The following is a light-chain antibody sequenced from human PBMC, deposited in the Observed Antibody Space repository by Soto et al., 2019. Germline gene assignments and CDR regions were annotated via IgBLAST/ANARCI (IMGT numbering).Light chain of an antibody. J-gene: IGLJ2*01. CDR3: QSYDNSLSGHVV. V-gene: IGLV1-40*01. CDR1: SSNIGAGYD. CDR2: DNN. Sequence: QAVVTQPPSVSGAPGQRVTISCTGSSSNIGAGYDVHWYQQFPATAPKLLIYDNNNRPSGVPDRFSGSKSGTSASLAITGLQAEEEADYYCQSYDNSLSGHVVFGGGTKVTVL.